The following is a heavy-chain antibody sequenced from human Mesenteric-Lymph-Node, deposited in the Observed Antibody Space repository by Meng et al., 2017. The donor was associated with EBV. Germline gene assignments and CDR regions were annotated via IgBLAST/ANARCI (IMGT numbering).Heavy chain of an antibody. CDR1: GFTFSSYA. J-gene: IGHJ5*02. CDR3: VKDLAVAGT. D-gene: IGHD6-19*01. V-gene: IGHV3-23*01. Sequence: EVQLMESGGGLVQPGGSLRLSCAASGFTFSSYAINWVRQAPGKGLEWVSAIGGSGINTYYADSVKGRFTISRDNSKNTLFLQMNSLGADDTAVYYCVKDLAVAGTWGQGTLVTVSS. CDR2: IGGSGINT.